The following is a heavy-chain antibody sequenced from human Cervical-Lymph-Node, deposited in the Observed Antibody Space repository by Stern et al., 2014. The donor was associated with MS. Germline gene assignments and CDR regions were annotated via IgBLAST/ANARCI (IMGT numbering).Heavy chain of an antibody. CDR1: GFTFSSYG. CDR2: ISYDGSNK. CDR3: AKDRRCAHTLGAASTFDY. D-gene: IGHD6-13*01. J-gene: IGHJ4*02. V-gene: IGHV3-30*18. Sequence: VQLVESGGGVVQPGRSLRLSCAASGFTFSSYGMHWVRQAPGKGLEWVAVISYDGSNKYYADSVKGRFTISRDNSKNTLYLQMNSLRAEDTAVYYCAKDRRCAHTLGAASTFDYWGQGTLVTVSS.